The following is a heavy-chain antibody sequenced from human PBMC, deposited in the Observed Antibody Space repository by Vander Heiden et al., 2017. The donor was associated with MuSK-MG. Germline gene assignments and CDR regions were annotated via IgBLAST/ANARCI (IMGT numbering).Heavy chain of an antibody. J-gene: IGHJ4*02. CDR2: ISGSGGST. CDR1: GFTLSSYA. Sequence: EVQLLESGGGLVQPGGSLRLSCAASGFTLSSYAMSWVRQAPGEGLEWVSAISGSGGSTYYADSVKGRFTISRDNSKNTLYLQMNSLRAEDTAVYYCAKNPDIVVVPAAFDYWGQGTLVTVSS. V-gene: IGHV3-23*01. CDR3: AKNPDIVVVPAAFDY. D-gene: IGHD2-2*01.